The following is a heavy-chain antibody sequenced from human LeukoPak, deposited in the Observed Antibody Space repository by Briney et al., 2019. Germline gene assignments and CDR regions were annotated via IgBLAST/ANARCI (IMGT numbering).Heavy chain of an antibody. J-gene: IGHJ6*02. CDR3: AKAHDYYYYYGMDV. CDR1: GFTLSTYG. V-gene: IGHV3-30*18. Sequence: GGSLRPSCAASGFTLSTYGMPWVRQAPGKGRGWVAVISYDGSNKYYADSVKGRFTISRDNSKNTLYLQMNSLRAEDTAVYYCAKAHDYYYYYGMDVWGQGTTVTVSS. CDR2: ISYDGSNK.